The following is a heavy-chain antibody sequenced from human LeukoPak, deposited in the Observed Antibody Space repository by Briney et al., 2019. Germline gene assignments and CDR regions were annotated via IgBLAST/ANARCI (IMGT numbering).Heavy chain of an antibody. Sequence: PGGSLRLSCAGSGFTFSSHWMSWVRQAPGKGLEWVANINQDGSEKYYVDSVKGRFTISRDNAKNSLHLQMNSLRAEDTAVYYCAREFYGDYVDWGQGTLVTVSS. CDR3: AREFYGDYVD. V-gene: IGHV3-7*03. D-gene: IGHD4-17*01. J-gene: IGHJ4*02. CDR1: GFTFSSHW. CDR2: INQDGSEK.